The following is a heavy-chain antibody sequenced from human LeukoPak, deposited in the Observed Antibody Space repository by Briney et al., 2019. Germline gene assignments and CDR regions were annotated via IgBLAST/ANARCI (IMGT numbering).Heavy chain of an antibody. J-gene: IGHJ3*02. Sequence: ASEKVSCKASGGTFSTYAISWVRQAPAQGLEWMGGSIPVFGTANYAQKSQGRVTITADESTRTAYMELSSLVSEDTAAVYCARARVVGLEIDTAFDNWGHGTMVTVSS. CDR1: GGTFSTYA. CDR3: ARARVVGLEIDTAFDN. V-gene: IGHV1-69*13. D-gene: IGHD2-15*01. CDR2: SIPVFGTA.